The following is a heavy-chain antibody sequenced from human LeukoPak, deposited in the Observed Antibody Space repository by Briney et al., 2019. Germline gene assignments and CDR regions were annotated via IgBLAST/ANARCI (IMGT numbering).Heavy chain of an antibody. CDR3: AKEPQVGVWLFDYYGMDV. Sequence: PGRSLRLSCAASGFTFSSYGMHWVRQAPGKGLEWVAFIRYDGSNKYYADSVKGRFTISRDNSKNTLYLQMNSLRAEDTAVYYCAKEPQVGVWLFDYYGMDVWGQGTTVTVSS. V-gene: IGHV3-30*02. J-gene: IGHJ6*02. CDR1: GFTFSSYG. D-gene: IGHD3-22*01. CDR2: IRYDGSNK.